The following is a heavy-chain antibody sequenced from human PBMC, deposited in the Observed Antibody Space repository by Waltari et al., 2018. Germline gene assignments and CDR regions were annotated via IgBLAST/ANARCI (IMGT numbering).Heavy chain of an antibody. D-gene: IGHD2-2*01. Sequence: QVQLQESGPGLVKPSQTLSLTCTVSGGPISSGSYHWSWIRQPAGKGLEWIGRIYTSGSTNYNPSLKSRVTISVDTSKNQFSLKLSSVTAADTAVYYCARAEYQLLFDYWGQGTLVTVSS. V-gene: IGHV4-61*02. CDR1: GGPISSGSYH. CDR3: ARAEYQLLFDY. CDR2: IYTSGST. J-gene: IGHJ4*02.